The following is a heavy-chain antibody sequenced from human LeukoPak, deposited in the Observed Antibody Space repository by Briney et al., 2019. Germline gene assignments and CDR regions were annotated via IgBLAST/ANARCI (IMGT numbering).Heavy chain of an antibody. Sequence: ASVKVSCTASGYTFTSYAMNWVRQAPGQGLEWMGWINTNTGNPTYAQGFTGRFVFSLDTSVSTAYLQISSLKAEDTAVYYCAARILTGYGFDYWAREPWSPSPQ. D-gene: IGHD3-9*01. V-gene: IGHV7-4-1*02. CDR2: INTNTGNP. J-gene: IGHJ4*02. CDR3: AARILTGYGFDY. CDR1: GYTFTSYA.